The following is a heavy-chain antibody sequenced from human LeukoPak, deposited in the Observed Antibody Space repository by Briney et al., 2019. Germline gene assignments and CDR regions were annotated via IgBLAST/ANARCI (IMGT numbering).Heavy chain of an antibody. CDR3: ASRQRDWFDP. J-gene: IGHJ5*02. CDR2: INPSGGST. Sequence: ASEKVSCKASGYTFTSYYMHWVRQAPGQGLEWMGIINPSGGSTSYAQKFQGRVTMTRDTSISTAYMELSRLRSDDTAVYYCASRQRDWFDPWGQGTLVTVSS. V-gene: IGHV1-46*01. CDR1: GYTFTSYY.